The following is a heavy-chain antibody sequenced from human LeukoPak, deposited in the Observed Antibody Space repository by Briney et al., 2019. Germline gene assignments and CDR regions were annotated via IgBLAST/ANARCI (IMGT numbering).Heavy chain of an antibody. CDR1: GFTFSSYS. CDR2: ISSSSYI. D-gene: IGHD2-2*01. V-gene: IGHV3-21*01. CDR3: ARDALGSGPPYCSSTCCYHYYYGMDV. J-gene: IGHJ6*02. Sequence: GGSLRLSCAASGFTFSSYSMNWVRQAPGKGLEWVSSISSSSYIYYADSVKGRFTISRDNAKNSLYLQMNSLRAEDTAVYYCARDALGSGPPYCSSTCCYHYYYGMDVWGQGTTVTVSS.